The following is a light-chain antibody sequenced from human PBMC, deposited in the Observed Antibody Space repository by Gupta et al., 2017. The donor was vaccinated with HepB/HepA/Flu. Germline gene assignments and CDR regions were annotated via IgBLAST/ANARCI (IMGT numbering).Light chain of an antibody. J-gene: IGLJ2*01. V-gene: IGLV2-23*02. CDR1: SSDIGTYNL. CDR3: CSYGGSRTFK. Sequence: ALTQPASVSGSPGQSITISCTGTSSDIGTYNLVSWYQQHPGKAPKVIISEVNNRPSGVSTRFSGSKSGNMAYLTISGLQPEDEADYHCCSYGGSRTFKFGGGTKLTVL. CDR2: EVN.